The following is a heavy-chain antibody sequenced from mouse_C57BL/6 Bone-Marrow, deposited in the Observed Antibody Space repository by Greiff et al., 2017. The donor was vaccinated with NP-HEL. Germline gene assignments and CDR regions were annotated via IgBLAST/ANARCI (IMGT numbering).Heavy chain of an antibody. Sequence: VQLQQSGPGMVKPSQSLSLTCTVTGYSITSGYDWHWIRHFPGNKLEWMGYISYSGSTNYNPSLKSRISITHDTSKNHFFLKLNSVTTEDTATYYGARGGDWERTWFAYWGQGTLVTVSA. CDR3: ARGGDWERTWFAY. D-gene: IGHD4-1*01. CDR2: ISYSGST. J-gene: IGHJ3*01. V-gene: IGHV3-1*01. CDR1: GYSITSGYD.